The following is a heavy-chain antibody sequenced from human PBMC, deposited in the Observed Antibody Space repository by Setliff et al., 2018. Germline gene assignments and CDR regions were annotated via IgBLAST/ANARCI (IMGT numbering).Heavy chain of an antibody. D-gene: IGHD6-19*01. J-gene: IGHJ5*02. V-gene: IGHV4-61*09. Sequence: PSETLSLTCTVSGGSISSGSYYWGWIRQPAGKGLEWIGHIYTSGNTDYSPSLKSRVTISVDTSKNQFSLKLSSVTAADTAVYYCARNRLLIAVDQGFDPWGQGTLVTV. CDR2: IYTSGNT. CDR1: GGSISSGSYY. CDR3: ARNRLLIAVDQGFDP.